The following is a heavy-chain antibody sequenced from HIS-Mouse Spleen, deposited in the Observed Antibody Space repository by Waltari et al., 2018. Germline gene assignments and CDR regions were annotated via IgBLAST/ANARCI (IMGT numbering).Heavy chain of an antibody. Sequence: QLQLQESGPGLVKPSETLSLTCTVSGCPISSSSYYWGWICQPPGTGLEWIGSIYYSGSTYYNPSLKSRVTISVDTSKNQFSLKLSSVTAADTDVYYCAYGDYFDYWGQGTLVTVSS. J-gene: IGHJ4*02. V-gene: IGHV4-39*01. CDR1: GCPISSSSYY. CDR2: IYYSGST. CDR3: AYGDYFDY. D-gene: IGHD4-17*01.